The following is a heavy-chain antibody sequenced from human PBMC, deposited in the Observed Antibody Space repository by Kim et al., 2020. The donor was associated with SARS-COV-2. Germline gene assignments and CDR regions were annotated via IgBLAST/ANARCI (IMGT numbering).Heavy chain of an antibody. V-gene: IGHV3-23*01. CDR2: ISGSGGST. CDR3: AKDGGFYYYDSSGEGLIDY. CDR1: GFTFSSYA. J-gene: IGHJ4*02. Sequence: GGSLRLSCAASGFTFSSYAMSWVRQAPGKGLEWVSAISGSGGSTYYADSVKGRFTISRDNSKNTLYLQMNSLRAEDTAVYYCAKDGGFYYYDSSGEGLIDYWGQGTLVTVSS. D-gene: IGHD3-22*01.